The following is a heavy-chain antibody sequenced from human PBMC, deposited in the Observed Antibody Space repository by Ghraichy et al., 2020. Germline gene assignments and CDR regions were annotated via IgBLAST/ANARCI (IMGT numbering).Heavy chain of an antibody. D-gene: IGHD6-19*01. J-gene: IGHJ4*02. CDR1: GVSVSNYY. V-gene: IGHV4-59*02. CDR2: IYYSGTT. Sequence: SQTLSLTCNVSGVSVSNYYWNWIRQSPGKGLEWIGYIYYSGTTNYSPSLESRVTLSVDTSKNQFSLKLSSVTAADTAVYYCARGSPGGVCSSGRCYHPFDYLGQGTQVTVSS. CDR3: ARGSPGGVCSSGRCYHPFDY.